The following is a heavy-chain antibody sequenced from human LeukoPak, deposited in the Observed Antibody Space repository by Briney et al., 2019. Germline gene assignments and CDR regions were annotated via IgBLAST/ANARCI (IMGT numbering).Heavy chain of an antibody. CDR2: IYYSGST. CDR3: ARDFWVTTVSTPDY. D-gene: IGHD4-11*01. CDR1: GGSISSGGYY. V-gene: IGHV4-31*03. Sequence: NPSETLSLTCTVSGGSISSGGYYWSWIRQHPGKGLEWIGYIYYSGSTYYNPSLKSRVTISVDTSKNQFSLKLSSVTAADTAVYYCARDFWVTTVSTPDYWGQGTLVTVSS. J-gene: IGHJ4*02.